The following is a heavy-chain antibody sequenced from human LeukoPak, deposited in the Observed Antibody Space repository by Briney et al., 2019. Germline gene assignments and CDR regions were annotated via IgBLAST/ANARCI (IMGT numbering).Heavy chain of an antibody. CDR1: GFIFGTYS. CDR2: ISSSSSTV. V-gene: IGHV3-48*01. J-gene: IGHJ4*02. Sequence: GGSLRLSCAASGFIFGTYSMNWVRQAPGKGLEWVSYISSSSSTVYYADSVKGRFTISRDNAKNSLYLQMNSLRAEDTAIYYCTRDSPPDYWGQGTLVTVSS. CDR3: TRDSPPDY.